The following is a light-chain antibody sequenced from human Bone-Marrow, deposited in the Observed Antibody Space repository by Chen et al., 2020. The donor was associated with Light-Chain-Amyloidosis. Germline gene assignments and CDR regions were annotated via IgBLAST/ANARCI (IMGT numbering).Light chain of an antibody. J-gene: IGLJ3*02. CDR3: QVWDRSSDRPV. CDR1: NIGSTS. CDR2: DDS. Sequence: SYVLTQPSSVSVAPGQTATIACGGNNIGSTSVHWYQQTPGQAPLLVVYDDSDRPSGRPERLSGSNSGKTATLTISRVEAGDEADYYCQVWDRSSDRPVFGGGTKLTVL. V-gene: IGLV3-21*02.